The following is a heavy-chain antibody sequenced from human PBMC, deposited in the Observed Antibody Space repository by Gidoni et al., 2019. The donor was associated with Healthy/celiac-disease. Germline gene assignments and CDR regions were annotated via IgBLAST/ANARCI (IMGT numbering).Heavy chain of an antibody. V-gene: IGHV3-30*01. CDR2: ISYDGSNK. CDR3: ARDSQYYYDSSGYYPLRYYYYGMDV. Sequence: QVQLVESGGGVVQPGRSLRLSCAASGFTFSSYAIHWVRQAPGKGLEWVAVISYDGSNKYYADSVKGRFTISRDNSKNTLYLQMNSLRAEDTAVYYCARDSQYYYDSSGYYPLRYYYYGMDVWGQGTTVTVSS. CDR1: GFTFSSYA. D-gene: IGHD3-22*01. J-gene: IGHJ6*02.